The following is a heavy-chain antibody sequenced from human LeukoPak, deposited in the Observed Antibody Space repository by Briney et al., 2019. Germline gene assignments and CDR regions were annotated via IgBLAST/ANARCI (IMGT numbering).Heavy chain of an antibody. CDR2: ISSEGKTT. Sequence: GGSLRLSCSASGFIFSPYAMHWVRQAPGKGLEYVSSISSEGKTTYYADSVKGRFTISRDNSKNTLYLQMNSLRAEDTAVYYCARAGSGRCAYSSGCPEGAFDIWGQGTMVTVSS. V-gene: IGHV3-64*04. J-gene: IGHJ3*02. CDR1: GFIFSPYA. CDR3: ARAGSGRCAYSSGCPEGAFDI. D-gene: IGHD6-19*01.